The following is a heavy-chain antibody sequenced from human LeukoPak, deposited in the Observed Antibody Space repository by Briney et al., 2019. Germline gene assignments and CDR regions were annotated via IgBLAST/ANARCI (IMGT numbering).Heavy chain of an antibody. Sequence: GGSLRLSCAASGFTFSSYSMNWVRQAPGKGLEWVSSISSSSSYIYYADSVKGRFTISRGNAKNSLYLQMNSLRAEDTAVYYCARLGATDFDYWGQGTLVTVSS. CDR2: ISSSSSYI. D-gene: IGHD1-14*01. CDR1: GFTFSSYS. CDR3: ARLGATDFDY. J-gene: IGHJ4*02. V-gene: IGHV3-21*01.